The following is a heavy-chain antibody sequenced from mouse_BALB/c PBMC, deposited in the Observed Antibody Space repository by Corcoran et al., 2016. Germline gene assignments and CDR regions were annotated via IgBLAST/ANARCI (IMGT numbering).Heavy chain of an antibody. Sequence: EVQLQQSGPELVKPGASVKMSCKASGYTFTSYVMHWVKQKPGQGLEWIGYINPYNDGTKYNEKFKGKANMTSDKSSNTAYMERSSLTSDDSAVYYCARAGRYDAWLAYWGQGTLVTVSA. CDR3: ARAGRYDAWLAY. CDR2: INPYNDGT. J-gene: IGHJ3*01. D-gene: IGHD2-14*01. V-gene: IGHV1S136*01. CDR1: GYTFTSYV.